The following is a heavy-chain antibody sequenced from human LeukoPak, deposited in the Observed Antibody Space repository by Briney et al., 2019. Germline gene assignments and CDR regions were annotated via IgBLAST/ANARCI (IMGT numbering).Heavy chain of an antibody. Sequence: PSETLSLTFTFSGCSINNYYWSWIRQPAGKGLEWIGRIYSSGSTNYNPSLNSRVSMSVDTSKNQFSLKLTSVTAADTAVYYCARGAKATVVTMWGQGILVTVSS. CDR2: IYSSGST. V-gene: IGHV4-4*07. CDR1: GCSINNYY. CDR3: ARGAKATVVTM. J-gene: IGHJ4*02. D-gene: IGHD4-23*01.